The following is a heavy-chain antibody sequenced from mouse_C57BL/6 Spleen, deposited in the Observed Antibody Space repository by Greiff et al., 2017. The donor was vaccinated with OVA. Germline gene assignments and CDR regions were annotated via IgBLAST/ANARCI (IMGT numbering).Heavy chain of an antibody. CDR1: GYSITSGYD. CDR3: AREGSTGPSWFAY. D-gene: IGHD4-1*02. CDR2: ISYSGST. V-gene: IGHV3-1*01. Sequence: EVQLVESGPGMVKPSQSLSLTCTVTGYSITSGYDWHWIRHFPGNKLEWMGYISYSGSTNYNPSLKSRISITHDTSKNHFFLKLNSVTTEDTATYYCAREGSTGPSWFAYWGQGTLVTVSA. J-gene: IGHJ3*01.